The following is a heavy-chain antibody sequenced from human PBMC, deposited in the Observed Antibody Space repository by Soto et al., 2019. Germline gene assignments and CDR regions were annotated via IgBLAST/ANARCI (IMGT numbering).Heavy chain of an antibody. D-gene: IGHD6-13*01. J-gene: IGHJ6*02. Sequence: QVQLVQSGAEVKKPGSSVKVSCKASGGTFSSYAISWVRQAPGQGLEWMGGIIPIFGTANYAQKFQGRVTITADESTSTAYMELSSLRSEDTAVYYCASDGSKAAAGTTVYYYYYGMDVWGQGTTVTVSS. CDR1: GGTFSSYA. CDR2: IIPIFGTA. CDR3: ASDGSKAAAGTTVYYYYYGMDV. V-gene: IGHV1-69*01.